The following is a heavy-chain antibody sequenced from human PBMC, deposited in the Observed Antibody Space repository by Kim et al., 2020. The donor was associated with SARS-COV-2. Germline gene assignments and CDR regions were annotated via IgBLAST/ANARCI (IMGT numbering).Heavy chain of an antibody. J-gene: IGHJ6*02. D-gene: IGHD2-2*01. CDR2: ISGSGGST. V-gene: IGHV3-23*01. CDR1: GFTFSSYA. Sequence: GGSLRLSCAASGFTFSSYAMSWVRQAPGKGLEWVSAISGSGGSTYYADSVKGRFTISRDNSKNTLYLQMNSLRAEDTAVYYCAKQSGLCSSTSCYSLYYGMDVWGQGTTVTVSS. CDR3: AKQSGLCSSTSCYSLYYGMDV.